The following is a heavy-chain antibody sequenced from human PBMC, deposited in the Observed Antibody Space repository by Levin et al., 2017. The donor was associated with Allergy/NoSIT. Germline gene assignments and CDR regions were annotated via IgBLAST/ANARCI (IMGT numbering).Heavy chain of an antibody. Sequence: PGGSLRLSCAVYGGSFSGYYWSWIRQPPGKGLEWIGEINHSGSTNYNPSLKSRVTISVDTSKNQFSLKLSSVTAADTAVYYCARGSRDWGQGTLVTVSS. CDR3: ARGSRD. CDR2: INHSGST. CDR1: GGSFSGYY. V-gene: IGHV4-34*01. J-gene: IGHJ4*02.